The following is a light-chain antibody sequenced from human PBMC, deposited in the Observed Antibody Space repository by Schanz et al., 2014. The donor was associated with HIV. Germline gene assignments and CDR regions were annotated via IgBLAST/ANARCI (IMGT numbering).Light chain of an antibody. CDR1: SSNIGAGYD. J-gene: IGLJ2*01. Sequence: QSVLTQPPSVSGAPGQRVTISCAGSSSNIGAGYDVHWYQLLPGTAPTLLIFDNTNRPSGVPDRFSGSKSGTSASLAITGLQAEDEADYYCLSYDNTLSGSRIFGGGTKLTVL. CDR2: DNT. CDR3: LSYDNTLSGSRI. V-gene: IGLV1-40*01.